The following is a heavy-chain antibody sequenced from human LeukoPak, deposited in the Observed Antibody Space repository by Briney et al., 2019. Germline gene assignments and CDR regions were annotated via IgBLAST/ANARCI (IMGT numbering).Heavy chain of an antibody. V-gene: IGHV4-59*01. D-gene: IGHD3-10*01. CDR1: GGSISSYY. J-gene: IGHJ5*02. CDR3: ARVLLWFGELSWFDP. Sequence: SETLSLTCTVSGGSISSYYWSWIRQPPGKGLEWIGYIYYSGSTNYNPSLKSRVTISVDTSKNQFSLKLSSVTAADTAEYYCARVLLWFGELSWFDPWGQGTLVTVSS. CDR2: IYYSGST.